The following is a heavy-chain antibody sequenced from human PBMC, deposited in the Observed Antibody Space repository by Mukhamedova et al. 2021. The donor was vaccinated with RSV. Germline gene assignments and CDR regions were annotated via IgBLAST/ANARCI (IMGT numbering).Heavy chain of an antibody. J-gene: IGHJ4*02. Sequence: VHGRFTISRDNAKNSLYLQMNSLRAEDTAVYYCAREPPDFWGQGTLVTVSS. D-gene: IGHD3-3*01. V-gene: IGHV3-21*01. CDR3: AREPPDF.